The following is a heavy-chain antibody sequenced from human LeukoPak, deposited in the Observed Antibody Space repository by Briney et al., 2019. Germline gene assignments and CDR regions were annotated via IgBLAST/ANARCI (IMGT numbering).Heavy chain of an antibody. D-gene: IGHD2/OR15-2a*01. CDR2: MYYSGTT. V-gene: IGHV4-59*01. Sequence: SETLSLTCTVSGDSINVYSWNWIRQSPGKGLEWIAYMYYSGTTNYNPSLENRVAISLDLSRHQFSLRLNSVTAADTAVYFCATSEKNRFYIHAWGQGTTVIGSS. CDR3: ATSEKNRFYIHA. J-gene: IGHJ6*02. CDR1: GDSINVYS.